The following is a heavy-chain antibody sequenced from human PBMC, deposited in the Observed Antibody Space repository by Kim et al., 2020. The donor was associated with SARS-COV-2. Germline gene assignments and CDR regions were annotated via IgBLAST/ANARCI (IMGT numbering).Heavy chain of an antibody. J-gene: IGHJ5*02. CDR1: GGSISSYY. V-gene: IGHV4-59*01. Sequence: SETLSLTCTVSGGSISSYYWSWIRQPPGKGLEWIGYIYYSGSTNYNPSLKSRVTISVDTSKNQFSLKLSSVTAADTAVYYCARDVSPKRWYYYDSPGTNWFDPWGQGTLVTVSS. D-gene: IGHD3-22*01. CDR3: ARDVSPKRWYYYDSPGTNWFDP. CDR2: IYYSGST.